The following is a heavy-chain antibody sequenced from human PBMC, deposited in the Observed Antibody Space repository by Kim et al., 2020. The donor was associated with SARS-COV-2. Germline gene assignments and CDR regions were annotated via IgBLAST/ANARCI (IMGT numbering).Heavy chain of an antibody. Sequence: GGSLRLSCAASGFTFGSYWVHWVRQAQGKGLVWVSHINSDGSSITYADSVKGRFTISRDNDKQTLYLQMNSRRDEDTAVYYCARDHRRMERFFDWLTYYYKKDGWGKGNTVTLP. D-gene: IGHD3-9*01. J-gene: IGHJ6*03. CDR1: GFTFGSYW. CDR3: ARDHRRMERFFDWLTYYYKKDG. CDR2: INSDGSSI. V-gene: IGHV3-74*01.